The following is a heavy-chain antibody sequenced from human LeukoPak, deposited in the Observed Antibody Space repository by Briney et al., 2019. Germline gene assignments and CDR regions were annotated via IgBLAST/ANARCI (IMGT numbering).Heavy chain of an antibody. J-gene: IGHJ4*02. D-gene: IGHD3-16*01. CDR2: IYYSGST. Sequence: PSETLSLTCTVSGGSISSSSYYWGWTRQPPGKGLEWIGSIYYSGSTYYNPSLKSRVTISVDTSKNQFSLKLSSVTAADTAVYYCAISPSISVVGEIDYWGQGTLVTVSS. CDR1: GGSISSSSYY. CDR3: AISPSISVVGEIDY. V-gene: IGHV4-39*07.